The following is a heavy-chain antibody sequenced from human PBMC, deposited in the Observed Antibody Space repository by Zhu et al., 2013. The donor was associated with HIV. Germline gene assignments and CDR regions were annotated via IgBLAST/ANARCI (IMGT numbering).Heavy chain of an antibody. CDR1: GGTFSSYA. V-gene: IGHV1-69*06. Sequence: QVQLVQSGAEVKKPGSSVKVSCKASGGTFSSYAISWVRQAPGQGLEWMGGIIPIFGTANYAQKFQGRVTITADKSTSTAYMELSSLRSEDTAVYYCARDRYKERIAVAGTRWYFDLWGRGTLVTVSS. J-gene: IGHJ2*01. D-gene: IGHD6-19*01. CDR2: IIPIFGTA. CDR3: ARDRYKERIAVAGTRWYFDL.